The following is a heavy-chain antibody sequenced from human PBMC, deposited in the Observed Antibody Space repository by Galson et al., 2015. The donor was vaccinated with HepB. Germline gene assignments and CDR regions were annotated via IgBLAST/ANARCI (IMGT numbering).Heavy chain of an antibody. J-gene: IGHJ6*02. Sequence: SVKVSCKASGGTFSSYAISWVRQAPGQGLEWMGGIIPIFGTANYAQKFQGRVTITADESTSTAYMELSSLRSEDTAVYYCARTSSSSAALYYYGMDVWGQGTTVTVSS. D-gene: IGHD6-6*01. CDR2: IIPIFGTA. CDR3: ARTSSSSAALYYYGMDV. V-gene: IGHV1-69*13. CDR1: GGTFSSYA.